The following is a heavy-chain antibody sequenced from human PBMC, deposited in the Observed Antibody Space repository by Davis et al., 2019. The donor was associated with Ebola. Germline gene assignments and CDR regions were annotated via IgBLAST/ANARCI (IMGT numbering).Heavy chain of an antibody. D-gene: IGHD4-17*01. CDR2: ISYDGSNK. Sequence: GGSLRLSCAASGFTFSSYAMHWVRQAPGKGLEWVAVISYDGSNKYYADSVKGRFTISRDNSKNTLYLQMNSLRAEDTAVYYCARVYGDYLFVFDYWGQGTLVTVSS. CDR3: ARVYGDYLFVFDY. J-gene: IGHJ4*02. V-gene: IGHV3-30-3*01. CDR1: GFTFSSYA.